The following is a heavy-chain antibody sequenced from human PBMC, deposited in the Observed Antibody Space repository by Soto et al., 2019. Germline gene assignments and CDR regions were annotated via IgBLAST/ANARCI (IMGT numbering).Heavy chain of an antibody. D-gene: IGHD2-21*02. Sequence: EVQLVESGGGLVQPGRSLRLSCAASGFRFDDDGMHWVRQVPGKGLEWVSGISYYSGSIGYADSVKGRITISRDNAHNSLYQQINSLRAEETALYYCAKSMCGTANGMDVWGQGPTVAVS. CDR2: ISYYSGSI. CDR1: GFRFDDDG. J-gene: IGHJ6*02. V-gene: IGHV3-9*01. CDR3: AKSMCGTANGMDV.